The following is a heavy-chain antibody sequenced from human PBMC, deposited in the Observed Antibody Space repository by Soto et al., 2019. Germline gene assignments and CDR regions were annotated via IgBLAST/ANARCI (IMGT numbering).Heavy chain of an antibody. J-gene: IGHJ6*03. CDR3: AKDGDLRYFDWLADYYYMDV. CDR1: GFTFSSYA. V-gene: IGHV3-23*01. D-gene: IGHD3-9*01. Sequence: SGGFLRLSCAASGFTFSSYAMSWVRQAPGKGLEWVSAISGSGGSTYYADSVKGRFTISRDNSKNTLYLQMNSLRAEDTAVYYCAKDGDLRYFDWLADYYYMDVWGKGTTVTVSS. CDR2: ISGSGGST.